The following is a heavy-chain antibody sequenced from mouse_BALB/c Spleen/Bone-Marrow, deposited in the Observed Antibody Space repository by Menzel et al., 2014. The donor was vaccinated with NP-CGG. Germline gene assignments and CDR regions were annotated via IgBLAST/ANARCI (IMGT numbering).Heavy chain of an antibody. D-gene: IGHD2-4*01. CDR1: GYTFTSYW. V-gene: IGHV1S41*01. Sequence: DLVKPGASVKLSCKASGYTFTSYWINWIKQRPGQGLEWIGRFAPGSGITYYNEMFKGKATLTVDTSSSTAYIQVSSLSSEDSAVYICASARSTVNTRACFDVWGAGTTVTVSS. J-gene: IGHJ1*01. CDR2: FAPGSGIT. CDR3: ASARSTVNTRACFDV.